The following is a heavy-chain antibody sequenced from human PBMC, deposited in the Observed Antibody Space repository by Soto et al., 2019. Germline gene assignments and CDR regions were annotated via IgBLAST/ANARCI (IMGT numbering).Heavy chain of an antibody. CDR3: AREVPISAVNYIDH. Sequence: GGSLILSCAASGFSLSDFWMHWIRQAPGKGLVWVARISDDAITRSYADFVEGRFTISRDNAKNMVYLQLNSLTTDDTAFYYCAREVPISAVNYIDHWGQGELVTV. V-gene: IGHV3-74*01. J-gene: IGHJ4*02. CDR2: ISDDAITR. D-gene: IGHD5-12*01. CDR1: GFSLSDFW.